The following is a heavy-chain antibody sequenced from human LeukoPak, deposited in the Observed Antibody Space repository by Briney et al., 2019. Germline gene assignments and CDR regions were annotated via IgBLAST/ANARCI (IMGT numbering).Heavy chain of an antibody. J-gene: IGHJ5*02. D-gene: IGHD1-26*01. CDR3: ARDEVGAMATQFDP. CDR2: INPNSGGT. CDR1: GYTFTGYY. Sequence: GASVKVSCKASGYTFTGYYMHWVRQAPGQGLEWMGWINPNSGGTNYAQKLQGRVTMTTDTSTSTAYMELRSLRSDDTAVYYCARDEVGAMATQFDPWGQGTLVTVSS. V-gene: IGHV1-2*02.